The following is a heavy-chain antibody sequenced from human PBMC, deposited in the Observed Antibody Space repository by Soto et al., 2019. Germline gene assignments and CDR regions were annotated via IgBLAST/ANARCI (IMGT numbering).Heavy chain of an antibody. Sequence: SETLSLTCAVSGGSISSGGYSWSWIRQPPGKGLEWIGYIYHSGSTYYNPSLKSRVTISVDRSKNQFSLKLSSVTAADTAVYYCARAGNYYDSSGYPNWFDPWGQGTPVTVSS. CDR3: ARAGNYYDSSGYPNWFDP. V-gene: IGHV4-30-2*01. CDR2: IYHSGST. D-gene: IGHD3-22*01. J-gene: IGHJ5*02. CDR1: GGSISSGGYS.